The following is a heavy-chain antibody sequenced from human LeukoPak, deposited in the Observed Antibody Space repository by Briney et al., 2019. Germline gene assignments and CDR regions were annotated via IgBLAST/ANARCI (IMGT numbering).Heavy chain of an antibody. CDR3: ASTGGDSSGYYRRSEYFQH. CDR2: INPSGGGS. Sequence: GASVKVSCKASGYMFTSYNIHWVRQAPGQGLEWMGIINPSGGGSNYAQKFQGRVTMTRDTSISTAYMELSRLRSDDTAVYYCASTGGDSSGYYRRSEYFQHWGQGTLVTVSS. CDR1: GYMFTSYN. V-gene: IGHV1-46*01. J-gene: IGHJ1*01. D-gene: IGHD3-22*01.